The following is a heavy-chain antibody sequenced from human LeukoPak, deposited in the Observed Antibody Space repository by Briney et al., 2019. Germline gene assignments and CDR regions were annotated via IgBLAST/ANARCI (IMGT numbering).Heavy chain of an antibody. V-gene: IGHV4-38-2*02. CDR2: IYHSGST. CDR1: GYSISSGYY. J-gene: IGHJ3*02. CDR3: ARNGYNPNQNAFDI. D-gene: IGHD5-24*01. Sequence: SETLSLTCTVSGYSISSGYYWGWIRQPPGKGLEWIGSIYHSGSTYYNPSLKSRVTMSVDTSKNQFSLKLSSVTALDTAVYYCARNGYNPNQNAFDIWGQGTMVTVSS.